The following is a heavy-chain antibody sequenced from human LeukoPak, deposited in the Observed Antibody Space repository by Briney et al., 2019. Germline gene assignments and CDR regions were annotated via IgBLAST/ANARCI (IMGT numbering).Heavy chain of an antibody. V-gene: IGHV1-2*02. CDR2: IDPNIGNT. CDR3: ARAGHNSESGGYDY. D-gene: IGHD3-22*01. J-gene: IGHJ4*02. Sequence: ASVKVSCKPSGYTFIDHYIHWVRQAPGQGLESMGWIDPNIGNTNYARKFQGRVTMTRDTSSSTAYIELSRLRSDDTAVYYCARAGHNSESGGYDYWGQGTLVTVSS. CDR1: GYTFIDHY.